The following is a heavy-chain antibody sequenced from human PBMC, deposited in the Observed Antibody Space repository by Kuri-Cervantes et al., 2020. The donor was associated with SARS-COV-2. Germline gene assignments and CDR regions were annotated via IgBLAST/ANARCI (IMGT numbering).Heavy chain of an antibody. CDR3: AKSGSSSSSYVARLDV. CDR2: ISSGSYIT. CDR1: GFPLSSYS. Sequence: GESLKISCATSGFPLSSYSMNWVRQAPGKGLGWVAAISSGSYITHYADSVKGLFTISRDDSKNTLHLQMDRLRGEDTAVYYCAKSGSSSSSYVARLDVWGKGTTVTVSS. J-gene: IGHJ6*04. D-gene: IGHD3-16*01. V-gene: IGHV3-23*01.